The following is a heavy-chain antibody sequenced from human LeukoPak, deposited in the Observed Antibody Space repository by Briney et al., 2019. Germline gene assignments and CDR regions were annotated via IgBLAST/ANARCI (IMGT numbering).Heavy chain of an antibody. CDR3: ARNNSNGFDF. CDR2: IFQSVST. D-gene: IGHD6-19*01. CDR1: GYSISGGYY. J-gene: IGHJ4*02. Sequence: KPSGTLSLTCTVSGYSISGGYYWGWIRQPPGKGLEWIGTIFQSVSTYYNPSLKSRVTTSVDTSKNQFSLKLSPVTAADTAVYYCARNNSNGFDFWSQGTLVTVSS. V-gene: IGHV4-38-2*02.